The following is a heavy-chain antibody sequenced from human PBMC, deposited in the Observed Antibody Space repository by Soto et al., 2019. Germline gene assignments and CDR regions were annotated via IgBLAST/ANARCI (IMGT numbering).Heavy chain of an antibody. CDR3: ARVLYCSNNVCYSDYYYYMDV. Sequence: EVQLVESGGGLVQPGGSLRLSCAASGFTFSSYAISWVRQAPGKGLEWVSYISSGSSSIYYADSVKGRFTISRDNAKNSLYRQMNSLRAEDTAVYYCARVLYCSNNVCYSDYYYYMDVWGTGTSVTVSS. D-gene: IGHD2-8*01. V-gene: IGHV3-48*01. J-gene: IGHJ6*03. CDR1: GFTFSSYA. CDR2: ISSGSSSI.